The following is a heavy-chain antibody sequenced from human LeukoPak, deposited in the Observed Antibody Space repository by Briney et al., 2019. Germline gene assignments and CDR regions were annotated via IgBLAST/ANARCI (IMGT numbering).Heavy chain of an antibody. D-gene: IGHD3-9*01. CDR1: GGSISNRNYF. V-gene: IGHV4-31*03. Sequence: SETLSLTCTVSGGSISNRNYFWSWIRRHPGEGLEWIGYINYSGNTYYNPSLKSRVTISVDTSKNQFSLELNSVTAADTAVYHCARTYYDILTGSTLNYFDYWGQGTLVTVSS. CDR3: ARTYYDILTGSTLNYFDY. CDR2: INYSGNT. J-gene: IGHJ4*02.